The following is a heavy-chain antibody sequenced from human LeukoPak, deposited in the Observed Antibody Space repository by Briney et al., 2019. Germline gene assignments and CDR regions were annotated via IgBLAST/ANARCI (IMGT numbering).Heavy chain of an antibody. D-gene: IGHD3-9*01. CDR1: GFNVSSNY. Sequence: GGSLRLSCAASGFNVSSNYMSWVRQAPGKGLEWVSIIYSGGGTYYADSVKGRFTISRDNSKNTLYLHMNSLRAEDTAVYYCVGHYDLLTGPFDYWGQGTLGTVSS. J-gene: IGHJ4*02. V-gene: IGHV3-66*04. CDR3: VGHYDLLTGPFDY. CDR2: IYSGGGT.